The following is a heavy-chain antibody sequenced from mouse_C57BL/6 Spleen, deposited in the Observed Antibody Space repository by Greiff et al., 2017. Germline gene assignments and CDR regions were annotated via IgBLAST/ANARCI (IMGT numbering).Heavy chain of an antibody. CDR3: ASDFFYF. J-gene: IGHJ2*01. V-gene: IGHV1-61*01. CDR2: IYPSDSET. Sequence: VQLQQPGAELVRPGSSVKLSCKASGYTFTSYWIDWVKQRPGKGLEWIGNIYPSDSETHYNQKFKDKATLTVNKSSSTAYMQLSSLTSEDAAVYYFASDFFYFWGQGATLTVSS. CDR1: GYTFTSYW.